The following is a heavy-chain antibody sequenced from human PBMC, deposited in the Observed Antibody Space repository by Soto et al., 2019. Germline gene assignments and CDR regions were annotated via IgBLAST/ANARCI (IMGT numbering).Heavy chain of an antibody. Sequence: SETLSLTCNASGGSISSTSYAWGWIRQSPGKGLEWIGTIDYSGTIYYNPSLKSRITISGDTSKNQISLKLSSVTAADTAVYYCARRMSDCSGGSCYFRAGGFDLWGRGTLVTVSS. CDR1: GGSISSTSYA. V-gene: IGHV4-39*01. CDR3: ARRMSDCSGGSCYFRAGGFDL. J-gene: IGHJ2*01. D-gene: IGHD2-15*01. CDR2: IDYSGTI.